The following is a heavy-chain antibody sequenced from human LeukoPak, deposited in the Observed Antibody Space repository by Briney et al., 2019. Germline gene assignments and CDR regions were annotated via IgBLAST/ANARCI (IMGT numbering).Heavy chain of an antibody. V-gene: IGHV1-2*02. Sequence: GASVKVSCKASGYTFTGHYMHWVRQAPGQGLEWMGWINPNSGGTNYAQKIQGRVTMTRDTSISTAYMELSRLTSDDTAVYYCARDQSTSYSSSYHFDYWGQGTLVTVSS. J-gene: IGHJ4*02. CDR1: GYTFTGHY. CDR2: INPNSGGT. D-gene: IGHD6-6*01. CDR3: ARDQSTSYSSSYHFDY.